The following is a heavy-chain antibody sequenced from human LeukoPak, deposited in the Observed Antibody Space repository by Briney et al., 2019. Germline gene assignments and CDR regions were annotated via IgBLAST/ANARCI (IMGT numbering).Heavy chain of an antibody. J-gene: IGHJ4*02. V-gene: IGHV3-20*04. CDR1: GFTFDDYG. CDR3: ARDVRITMVRGVMNYFDY. CDR2: INWNGGST. D-gene: IGHD3-10*01. Sequence: GGSLRLSCAASGFTFDDYGMSWVRQAPGKGLEWVSGINWNGGSTGYADSVKVRLTISRDNAKNSLYLQMNSLRAEDTALYYCARDVRITMVRGVMNYFDYWGQGALVTVSS.